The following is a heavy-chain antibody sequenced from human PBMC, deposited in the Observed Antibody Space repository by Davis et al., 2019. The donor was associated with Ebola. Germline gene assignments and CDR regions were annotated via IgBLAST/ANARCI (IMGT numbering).Heavy chain of an antibody. J-gene: IGHJ4*02. Sequence: AASVKVSCKASGYTFTSYAISWVRQAPGQGLEWMGRIIPILGIANYAQKFQGRVTITADKSTSTAYMELSSLRSEDTAVYYCARDQWGGSYFYWGQGTLVTVSS. D-gene: IGHD1-26*01. CDR1: GYTFTSYA. CDR2: IIPILGIA. V-gene: IGHV1-69*04. CDR3: ARDQWGGSYFY.